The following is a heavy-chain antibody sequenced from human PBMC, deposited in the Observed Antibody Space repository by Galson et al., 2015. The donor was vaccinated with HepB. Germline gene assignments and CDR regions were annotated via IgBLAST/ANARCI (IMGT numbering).Heavy chain of an antibody. CDR1: GFTFGDYA. CDR2: IRSKAYGGTT. Sequence: SLRLSCAASGFTFGDYAMSWFRQAPGKGLEWVGFIRSKAYGGTTEYAASVKGRFTISRDDSKSIAYLQMNSLKTEDTAVYYCTRWGKAEEGIVVVTPVQGYWGQGTLVTVSS. V-gene: IGHV3-49*03. J-gene: IGHJ4*02. CDR3: TRWGKAEEGIVVVTPVQGY. D-gene: IGHD2-21*02.